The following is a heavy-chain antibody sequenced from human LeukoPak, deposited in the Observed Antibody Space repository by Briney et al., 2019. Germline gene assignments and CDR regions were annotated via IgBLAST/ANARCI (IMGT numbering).Heavy chain of an antibody. CDR3: ARLREEREYFDWLLYPDY. CDR1: GFTFSSYG. CDR2: ISGSGGST. V-gene: IGHV3-23*01. D-gene: IGHD3-9*01. J-gene: IGHJ4*02. Sequence: GGSLRLSCAAPGFTFSSYGMSWVRQAPGKGLEWVSAISGSGGSTYYADSVKGRFTISRDNSNNTLFLHLNSLRAEDTAVYYCARLREEREYFDWLLYPDYWGQGTLVTVSS.